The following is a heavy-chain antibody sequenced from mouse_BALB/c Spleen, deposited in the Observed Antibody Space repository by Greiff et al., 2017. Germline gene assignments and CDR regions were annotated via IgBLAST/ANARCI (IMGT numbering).Heavy chain of an antibody. CDR2: INPGSGGT. CDR1: GYAFTNYL. Sequence: QVQLQQSGAELVRPGTSVKVSCKASGYAFTNYLIEWVKQRPGQGLEWIGVINPGSGGTNYNEKFKGKATLTADKSSSTAYMQLSSLTSDDSAVYFCARSGYGYDYWGQGTTRTVAA. V-gene: IGHV1-54*01. J-gene: IGHJ2*01. D-gene: IGHD2-2*01. CDR3: ARSGYGYDY.